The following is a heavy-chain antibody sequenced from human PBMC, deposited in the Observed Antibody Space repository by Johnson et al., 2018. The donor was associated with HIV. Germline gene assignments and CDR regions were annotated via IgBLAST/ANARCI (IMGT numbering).Heavy chain of an antibody. J-gene: IGHJ3*02. V-gene: IGHV3-30-3*01. CDR1: GFTFSSYA. CDR2: LSYDGSNK. Sequence: QVQLVESGGGVVQPGRSLRLSCAASGFTFSSYALHWVRQAPGKGLEWVAVLSYDGSNKYYADSVKGRFTISRDNSKNTLYLQMNSLRAEDTAVYYCARQQLWPRNDVFDIWGQGTMVTVSS. CDR3: ARQQLWPRNDVFDI. D-gene: IGHD5-18*01.